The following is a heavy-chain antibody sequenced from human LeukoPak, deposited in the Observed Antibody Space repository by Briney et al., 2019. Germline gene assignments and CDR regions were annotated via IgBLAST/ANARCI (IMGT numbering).Heavy chain of an antibody. V-gene: IGHV1-2*06. D-gene: IGHD1-26*01. Sequence: ASVKVSCKASGYTFTGYYMHWVRQAPGQGLEWMGRINPNSGGTNYVQKFQGRVTMTRDTSISTAYMELSRLRSDDTAVYYCARDSREWELSNWGQGTLVTVSS. CDR2: INPNSGGT. CDR1: GYTFTGYY. J-gene: IGHJ4*02. CDR3: ARDSREWELSN.